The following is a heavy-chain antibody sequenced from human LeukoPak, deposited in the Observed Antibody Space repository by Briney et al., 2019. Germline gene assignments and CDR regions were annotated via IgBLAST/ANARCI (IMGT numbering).Heavy chain of an antibody. CDR3: ARDEDSAYGSGSYLS. J-gene: IGHJ5*02. V-gene: IGHV4-59*01. CDR2: LYYSGST. Sequence: SETLFLTCTVSGGSISGYYWSWIRQPPGKGLEWIGYLYYSGSTNYNPSLKSRVTISVDTSKNQFSLKLSSVTAADTAVYYCARDEDSAYGSGSYLSWGQGTLVTVSS. CDR1: GGSISGYY. D-gene: IGHD3-10*01.